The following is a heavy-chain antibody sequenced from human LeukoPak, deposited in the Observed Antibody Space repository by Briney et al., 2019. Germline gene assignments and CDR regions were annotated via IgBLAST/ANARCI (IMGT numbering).Heavy chain of an antibody. V-gene: IGHV3-30*18. CDR2: ISYDGSNK. D-gene: IGHD4-23*01. Sequence: EPGGSLRLSCAASGFTFSSYGMHWVRQAPGKGLEWVAVISYDGSNKYYADSVKGRFTISRDNSKNTLYLQMNSLRAEDTAAYYCAKDYSGGGNFFDYFDYWGQGTLVTVSS. J-gene: IGHJ4*02. CDR3: AKDYSGGGNFFDYFDY. CDR1: GFTFSSYG.